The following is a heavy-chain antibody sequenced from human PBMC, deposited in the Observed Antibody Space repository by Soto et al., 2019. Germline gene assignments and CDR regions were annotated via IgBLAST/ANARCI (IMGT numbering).Heavy chain of an antibody. J-gene: IGHJ6*02. D-gene: IGHD2-8*01. CDR3: ARDRAVYYGMDV. CDR1: GYTFTSFG. Sequence: QVQLVQSGGEVKKPGASVKVSCKATGYTFTSFGITWVRQAPGQGREWMGWISAYNGNTNYAQKLQCRVTMTTDTSTSTYCMELRSLTCDDTAVYYCARDRAVYYGMDVWGQGATGSVAS. CDR2: ISAYNGNT. V-gene: IGHV1-18*01.